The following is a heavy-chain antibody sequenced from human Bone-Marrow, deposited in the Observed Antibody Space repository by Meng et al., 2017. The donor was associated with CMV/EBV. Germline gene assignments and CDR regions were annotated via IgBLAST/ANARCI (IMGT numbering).Heavy chain of an antibody. J-gene: IGHJ4*02. CDR2: IYWDDDN. CDR1: GFSLTPGGVG. Sequence: FSGFSLTPGGVGVCWIRQPPGEALDWIALIYWDDDNRYSPSLKSRLTLTKDTSKNQVALSLTNVDPSDTATYYCAHRQSTAGQFDYWGQGILVTVSS. CDR3: AHRQSTAGQFDY. V-gene: IGHV2-5*02. D-gene: IGHD6-13*01.